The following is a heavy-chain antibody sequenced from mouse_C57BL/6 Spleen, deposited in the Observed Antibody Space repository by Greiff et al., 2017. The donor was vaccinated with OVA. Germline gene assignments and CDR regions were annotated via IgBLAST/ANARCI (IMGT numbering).Heavy chain of an antibody. V-gene: IGHV1-52*01. CDR2: IDPSDSET. D-gene: IGHD1-1*01. CDR1: GYTFTSYW. CDR3: ARSYGSSYYYAMGY. Sequence: QVQLQQPGAELVRPGSSVKLSCKASGYTFTSYWMHWVKQRPIQGLEWIGNIDPSDSETPYNQKFKDKATLTVDKSSSTAYMQLSSLTSEDCAVYYCARSYGSSYYYAMGYWGQGTSVTVSS. J-gene: IGHJ4*01.